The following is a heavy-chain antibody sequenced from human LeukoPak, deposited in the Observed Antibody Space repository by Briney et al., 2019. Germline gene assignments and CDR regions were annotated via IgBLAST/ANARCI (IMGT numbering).Heavy chain of an antibody. CDR1: EYSFTTYW. D-gene: IGHD1-26*01. V-gene: IGHV5-51*01. J-gene: IGHJ4*02. CDR2: IYPGDSDT. Sequence: GESLKISCKGSEYSFTTYWIGWVRQVPGKGLEWMGIIYPGDSDTRYSPSFQGQVTISADKSISTAYLQWSSLKASDTAMYYCARLVSTIVGATLGIDYWGQGTLVTVSS. CDR3: ARLVSTIVGATLGIDY.